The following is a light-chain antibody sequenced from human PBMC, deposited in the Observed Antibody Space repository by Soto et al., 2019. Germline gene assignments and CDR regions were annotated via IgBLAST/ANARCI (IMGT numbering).Light chain of an antibody. J-gene: IGKJ5*01. CDR3: QRRSNWPPPFT. CDR1: QSVSSY. CDR2: DAS. Sequence: EIVLTQSPATLSLSPGERATLSCRASQSVSSYLAWYQQKPGQAPRLLIYDASNRATGIPARFSGSGSGTDFTLTISSLEPEDFAVYYCQRRSNWPPPFTFGQETRLEIK. V-gene: IGKV3-11*01.